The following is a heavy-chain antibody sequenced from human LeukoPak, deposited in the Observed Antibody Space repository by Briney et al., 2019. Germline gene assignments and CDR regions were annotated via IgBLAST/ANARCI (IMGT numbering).Heavy chain of an antibody. CDR3: ARDPRPLRYFDWLLTYFDY. J-gene: IGHJ4*02. CDR2: ISYDGSNK. CDR1: GFTFSSYA. Sequence: GGPLRLSCAASGFTFSSYAMHWVRQAPGKGLEWVAVISYDGSNKYYADSVKGRFTISRDNSKNTLYLQMNSLRAEDTAVYYCARDPRPLRYFDWLLTYFDYWGQGTLVTVSS. D-gene: IGHD3-9*01. V-gene: IGHV3-30-3*01.